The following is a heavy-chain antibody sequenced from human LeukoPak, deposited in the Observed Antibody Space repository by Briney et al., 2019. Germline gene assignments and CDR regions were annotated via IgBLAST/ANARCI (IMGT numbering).Heavy chain of an antibody. CDR1: GFTFSSYG. CDR3: AVSGSYYRNWFDP. D-gene: IGHD3-10*01. V-gene: IGHV3-64*01. CDR2: ISSNGGST. Sequence: PGGSLRLSCAASGFTFSSYGMHWVRQAPGKGLEYVSAISSNGGSTYYANSVKGRFTISRDNSKNSLYLQMNSLRTEDTALYYCAVSGSYYRNWFDPWGQGTLVTVSS. J-gene: IGHJ5*02.